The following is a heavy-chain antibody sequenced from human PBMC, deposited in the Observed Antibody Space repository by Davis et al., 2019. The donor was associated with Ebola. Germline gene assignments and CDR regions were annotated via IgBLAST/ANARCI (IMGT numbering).Heavy chain of an antibody. CDR1: GFTFDDYA. D-gene: IGHD4-17*01. J-gene: IGHJ4*02. CDR2: ISWNSGSI. Sequence: SLKISCAASGFTFDDYAMHWVRQAPGKGLEWVSGISWNSGSIGYADSVKGRFTISRDNAKNSLYLQMNSLRAEDTAVYYCARVGSTVTEFDYWGQGALVTVSS. CDR3: ARVGSTVTEFDY. V-gene: IGHV3-9*01.